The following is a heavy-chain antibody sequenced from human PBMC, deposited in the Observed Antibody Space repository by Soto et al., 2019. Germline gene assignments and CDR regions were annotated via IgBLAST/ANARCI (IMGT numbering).Heavy chain of an antibody. V-gene: IGHV5-51*01. J-gene: IGHJ5*02. D-gene: IGHD3-22*01. CDR1: GYRFTSYW. CDR2: IFPSDSDT. Sequence: GESLKISCRTSGYRFTSYWIAWVRQMPGKGLEWMGIIFPSDSDTRYSPSFQGLATISADRSTSTVFLQWASLKASDTAVYFCARKDKSGYFNWFDPWGQGTLVTVSS. CDR3: ARKDKSGYFNWFDP.